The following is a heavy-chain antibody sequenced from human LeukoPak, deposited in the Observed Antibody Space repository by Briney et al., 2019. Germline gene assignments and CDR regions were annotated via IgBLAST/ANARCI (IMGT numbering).Heavy chain of an antibody. J-gene: IGHJ4*02. CDR1: GYTFTSYY. Sequence: ASVKVSCTASGYTFTSYYMHWVRQAPGQGLEWMGIINPSGGSTSYAQKFQGRVTMTRDTSTSTVYMELSSLRSEDTAVYYCAREAYYDSSGPANDYWGQGTLVTVSS. CDR2: INPSGGST. CDR3: AREAYYDSSGPANDY. D-gene: IGHD3-22*01. V-gene: IGHV1-46*01.